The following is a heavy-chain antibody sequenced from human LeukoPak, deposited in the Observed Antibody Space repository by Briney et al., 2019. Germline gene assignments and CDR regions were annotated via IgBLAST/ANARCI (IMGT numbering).Heavy chain of an antibody. D-gene: IGHD1-7*01. CDR3: ARQRFRLNYQGDAFDI. V-gene: IGHV5-51*01. J-gene: IGHJ3*02. CDR1: AYGFTTSW. Sequence: GESLKISCNGAAYGFTTSWICCVSQMPGKGLEWMGIIYPTDSDTIYSPSFQGHVTISADRSLNTAYLQWSSLKASDTAMYYCARQRFRLNYQGDAFDIWGQGTMVTVYS. CDR2: IYPTDSDT.